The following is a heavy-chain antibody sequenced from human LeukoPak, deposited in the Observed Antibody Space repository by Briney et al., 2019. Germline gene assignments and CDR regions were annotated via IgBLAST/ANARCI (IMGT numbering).Heavy chain of an antibody. CDR2: IDVSGTRT. CDR3: AKDLDSTGYYLGGAY. CDR1: GFTFSTYA. J-gene: IGHJ4*02. Sequence: PGGSLRLSCVASGFTFSTYAMNWVRQAPGKGLEWVSFIDVSGTRTHYADSVKGRFTVSRDNSKNTLYLQMSSLRVEDTAVYYCAKDLDSTGYYLGGAYWGQGTLVTVSS. D-gene: IGHD3-22*01. V-gene: IGHV3-23*01.